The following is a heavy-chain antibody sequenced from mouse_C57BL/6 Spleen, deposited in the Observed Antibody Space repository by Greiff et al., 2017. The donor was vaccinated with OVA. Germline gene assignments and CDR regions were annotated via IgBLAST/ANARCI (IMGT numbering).Heavy chain of an antibody. D-gene: IGHD2-4*01. CDR1: GYTFTSYW. J-gene: IGHJ2*01. CDR2: IDTSDSYT. Sequence: QVQLQQPGAELVMPGASVKLSCKASGYTFTSYWMHWVKQRPGQGLEWIGEIDTSDSYTNYNQKFKGKSTLTVDKSSSTAYMQLSSLTSEDSAVYYCARYHYDYFDYWGQGTTLTVSS. V-gene: IGHV1-69*01. CDR3: ARYHYDYFDY.